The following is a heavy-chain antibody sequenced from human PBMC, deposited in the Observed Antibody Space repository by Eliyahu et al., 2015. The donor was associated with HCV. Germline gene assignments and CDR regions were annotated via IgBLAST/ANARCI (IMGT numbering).Heavy chain of an antibody. Sequence: QVTLRESGPALVRPTQTLTLXCXFSGFSLTTDGLCVAWIRQPPGKALEWLARIDWDEDKFFSASLEPRLTISKDTSKNQVVLTMASADPLDTATYYCARMRRGVRNYDANHYYFDQWGRGTLVTISS. D-gene: IGHD4/OR15-4a*01. J-gene: IGHJ4*02. CDR3: ARMRRGVRNYDANHYYFDQ. CDR2: IDWDEDK. CDR1: GFSLTTDGLC. V-gene: IGHV2-70*17.